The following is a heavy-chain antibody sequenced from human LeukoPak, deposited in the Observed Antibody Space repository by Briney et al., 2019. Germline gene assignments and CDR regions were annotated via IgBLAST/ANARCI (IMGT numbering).Heavy chain of an antibody. V-gene: IGHV3-23*01. Sequence: HSGGPLRLSCAASGFTFSSFAMTWVRQAPGKGLEWVSTVSGSAGRTDYADSVKGRFTISRDNLKNTLYLQMNGLRAEDTAVYYCAKNRGHCVDGVCHNYYYMDVWGRGTTVTVSS. CDR1: GFTFSSFA. J-gene: IGHJ6*03. CDR3: AKNRGHCVDGVCHNYYYMDV. D-gene: IGHD2-8*02. CDR2: VSGSAGRT.